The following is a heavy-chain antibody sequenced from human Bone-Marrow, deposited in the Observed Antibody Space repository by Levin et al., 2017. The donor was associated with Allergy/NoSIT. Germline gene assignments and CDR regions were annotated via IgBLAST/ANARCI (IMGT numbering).Heavy chain of an antibody. Sequence: GGSLRLSCAASGFTVINAWMTWVRQAPGKGLEWVGRIKSKTDGGTADYAAPVKGRFTISTDDSKNTLYLQMNSLKTEDTAVYYCTTGWDCGGDCFSFYYYGMDVWGLGTTVTVSS. CDR3: TTGWDCGGDCFSFYYYGMDV. D-gene: IGHD2-21*02. CDR2: IKSKTDGGTA. CDR1: GFTVINAW. V-gene: IGHV3-15*01. J-gene: IGHJ6*02.